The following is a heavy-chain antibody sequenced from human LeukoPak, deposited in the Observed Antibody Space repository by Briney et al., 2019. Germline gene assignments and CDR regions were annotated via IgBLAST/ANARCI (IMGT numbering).Heavy chain of an antibody. D-gene: IGHD3-22*01. CDR2: IYYSGST. CDR1: GGSISSSSYY. V-gene: IGHV4-39*07. Sequence: PSETLSLTCTVSGGSISSSSYYWGWIRQPPGKGLEWIGSIYYSGSTNYNPSLKSRVTISVDTSKNQFSLKLSSVTAADTAVYYCARSYYYDSSGYWRYWGQGTLVTVSS. J-gene: IGHJ4*02. CDR3: ARSYYYDSSGYWRY.